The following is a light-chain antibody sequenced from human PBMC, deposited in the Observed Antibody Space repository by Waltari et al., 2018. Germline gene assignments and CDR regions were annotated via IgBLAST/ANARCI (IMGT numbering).Light chain of an antibody. V-gene: IGLV4-69*01. CDR1: SGHRTYA. J-gene: IGLJ3*02. CDR3: QTWGTGFLWV. CDR2: VNSDGSH. Sequence: QLTLTQSPSASASLGASVRLTCTLSSGHRTYAITWHPLQPKKGPRFLMKVNSDGSHTKGEGVPHRFSGSSSGAERHLAISNLQSEDEADYYCQTWGTGFLWVFGGGTKLTVL.